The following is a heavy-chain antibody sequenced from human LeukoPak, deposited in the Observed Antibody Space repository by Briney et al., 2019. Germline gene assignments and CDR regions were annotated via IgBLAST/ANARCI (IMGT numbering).Heavy chain of an antibody. J-gene: IGHJ4*02. D-gene: IGHD2-21*01. V-gene: IGHV4-34*01. CDR2: INHSGST. CDR1: GGSFSGYY. CDR3: ARGPSVVVVDY. Sequence: SETLSLTCAVYGGSFSGYYWSWIRQPPGKGLEWIGEINHSGSTNYNPSLKSRVTISVDTSKNQFSLKLSSVTAADTAVYYCARGPSVVVVDYWGQGTLVTVSS.